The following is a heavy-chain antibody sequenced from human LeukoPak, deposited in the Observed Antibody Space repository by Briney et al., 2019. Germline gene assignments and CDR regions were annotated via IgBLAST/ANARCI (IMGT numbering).Heavy chain of an antibody. V-gene: IGHV5-51*01. D-gene: IGHD2-2*01. J-gene: IGHJ4*02. CDR1: GYSFTNYW. Sequence: GESLKISCKGSGYSFTNYWIAWVRQMPGKGVEWIGMIYPGDSDTRYSPSFQGQVTISADKSISTAYLQWSSLKASDTAMYYCARLSGGYCSSTSCYSYFDYWGQGTLVTVSS. CDR2: IYPGDSDT. CDR3: ARLSGGYCSSTSCYSYFDY.